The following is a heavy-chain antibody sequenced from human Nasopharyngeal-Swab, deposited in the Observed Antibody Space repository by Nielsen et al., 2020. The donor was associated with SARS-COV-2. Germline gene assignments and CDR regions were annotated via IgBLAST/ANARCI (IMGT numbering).Heavy chain of an antibody. J-gene: IGHJ6*02. CDR2: ISYDGSNK. CDR3: AREAMVRGKPTIYYYYGMDV. D-gene: IGHD3-10*01. V-gene: IGHV3-30-3*01. CDR1: GFTFSSYA. Sequence: GESLKISCAASGFTFSSYAMHWVRQAPGKGLEWVAVISYDGSNKYYADSVKGRFTISRDNSKNTLYLQMNSPRAEDTAVYYCAREAMVRGKPTIYYYYGMDVWGQGTTVTVSS.